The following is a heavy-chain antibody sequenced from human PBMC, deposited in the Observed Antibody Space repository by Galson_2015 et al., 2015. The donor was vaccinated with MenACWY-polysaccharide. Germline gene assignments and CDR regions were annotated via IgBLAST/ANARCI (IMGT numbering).Heavy chain of an antibody. CDR2: MAYVGSDT. Sequence: SLRLSCAASGFTFGHYNMHWVRQAPGKGPEWMAVMAYVGSDTFYADSVKGRFTISRDNSKSTLYLQLNSLRAEDTAVYYCAKDQGGRYYDFWRRTYYFDYWGQGTLVTVSS. J-gene: IGHJ4*02. D-gene: IGHD3/OR15-3a*01. CDR3: AKDQGGRYYDFWRRTYYFDY. CDR1: GFTFGHYN. V-gene: IGHV3-30*18.